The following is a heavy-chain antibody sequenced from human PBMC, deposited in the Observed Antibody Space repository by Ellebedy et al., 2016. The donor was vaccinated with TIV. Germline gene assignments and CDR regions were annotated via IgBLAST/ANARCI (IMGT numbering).Heavy chain of an antibody. V-gene: IGHV1-46*01. CDR1: GYTFTSYY. Sequence: AASVKVSCKASGYTFTSYYIHWVRQAPGQGLEWMGIINQSGGSTSYAQKFQGRLTMTKDTSTSTVYMELSSLRYEDTAVYYCARDWSGGSCYPHEAFDFWGQGTMVTVSS. CDR3: ARDWSGGSCYPHEAFDF. D-gene: IGHD2-15*01. J-gene: IGHJ3*01. CDR2: INQSGGST.